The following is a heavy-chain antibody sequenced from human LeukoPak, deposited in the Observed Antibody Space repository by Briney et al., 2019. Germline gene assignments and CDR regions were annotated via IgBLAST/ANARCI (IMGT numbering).Heavy chain of an antibody. CDR1: GFTFSNSA. CDR2: ISTSDGGT. J-gene: IGHJ5*02. CDR3: ARAVDFWSGYPQPNWFDP. D-gene: IGHD3-3*01. V-gene: IGHV3-23*01. Sequence: GGSLRLSCAASGFTFSNSAMGWVRQAPGKGLEWVSAISTSDGGTYYADSVKGRFTISRDNSKNTLYLQMNSLRAEDTAVYYCARAVDFWSGYPQPNWFDPWGQGTLVTVSS.